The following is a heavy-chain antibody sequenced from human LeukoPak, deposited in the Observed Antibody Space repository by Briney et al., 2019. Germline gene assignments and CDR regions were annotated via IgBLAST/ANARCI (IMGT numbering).Heavy chain of an antibody. D-gene: IGHD3-10*01. J-gene: IGHJ6*04. CDR2: ISYDGSNK. V-gene: IGHV3-30*18. CDR3: TNYGFGESDYYYYGMDV. Sequence: GRSLRLSCAASGLTFSSYGMHWVRQAPGKGLGWVAVISYDGSNKYYADSVKGRFTISRDNSKNTLYLQMNSLRAEDTAVYYCTNYGFGESDYYYYGMDVWGKGTTVTVSS. CDR1: GLTFSSYG.